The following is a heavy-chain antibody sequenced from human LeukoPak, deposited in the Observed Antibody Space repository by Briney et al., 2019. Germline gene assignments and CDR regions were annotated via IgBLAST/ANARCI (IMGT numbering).Heavy chain of an antibody. CDR1: GFTFSRYD. V-gene: IGHV3-23*01. CDR3: AKDSQSVAFFLDDAFDL. D-gene: IGHD2/OR15-2a*01. CDR2: ISGSGGGT. J-gene: IGHJ3*01. Sequence: AGRSLRLSCAASGFTFSRYDMHWVRQAPDKGLEWVSTISGSGGGTYYADSVKGRFTISRDDSKNTLYLQMNSLRADDTAVYYCAKDSQSVAFFLDDAFDLWGQGTIVTVSA.